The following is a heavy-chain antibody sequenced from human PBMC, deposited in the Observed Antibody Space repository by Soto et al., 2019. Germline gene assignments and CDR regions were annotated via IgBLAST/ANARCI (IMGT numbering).Heavy chain of an antibody. V-gene: IGHV3-49*04. CDR2: IRSKAYGGTT. Sequence: SLRLSCTASGFTFGDYAMSWVRQAPGKGLEWVGFIRSKAYGGTTEYAASVKGRFTISRDDSKSIAYLQMNSLKTEDTAVYYCTVFGVVIIKGSNYYYGMDVWGQGTTVTVSS. CDR3: TVFGVVIIKGSNYYYGMDV. D-gene: IGHD3-3*01. J-gene: IGHJ6*02. CDR1: GFTFGDYA.